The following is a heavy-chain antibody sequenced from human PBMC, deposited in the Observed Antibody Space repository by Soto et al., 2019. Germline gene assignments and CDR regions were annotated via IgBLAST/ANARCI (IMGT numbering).Heavy chain of an antibody. CDR1: GYTFTSYY. V-gene: IGHV1-46*01. J-gene: IGHJ5*02. Sequence: ASVKVSCKASGYTFTSYYMHWVRQAPGQGLEWMGIINPSGGSTSYAQKFQGRVTMTRDTSTSTVHMELSSLRSEDTAVYYCARGPGGYDSSGYLPNWFDPWGRGTLVTVSS. D-gene: IGHD3-22*01. CDR2: INPSGGST. CDR3: ARGPGGYDSSGYLPNWFDP.